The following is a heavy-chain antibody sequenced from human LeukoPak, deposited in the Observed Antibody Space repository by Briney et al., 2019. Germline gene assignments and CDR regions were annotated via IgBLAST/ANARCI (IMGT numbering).Heavy chain of an antibody. CDR2: IYYSGTT. V-gene: IGHV4-59*08. J-gene: IGHJ4*02. Sequence: MASETLSLTCTVSGGSISSYYWSWIRQPPGKGLEWIGYIYYSGTTNYNPSLKSRVTILVDTSKNQFSLNLSSVTAADTAVYYCARRGIAAAGYDYWGQGTLVTVSP. CDR1: GGSISSYY. D-gene: IGHD6-13*01. CDR3: ARRGIAAAGYDY.